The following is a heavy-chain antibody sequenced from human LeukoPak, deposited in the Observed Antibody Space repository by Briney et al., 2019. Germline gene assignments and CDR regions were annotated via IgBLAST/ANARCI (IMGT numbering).Heavy chain of an antibody. D-gene: IGHD3-10*01. CDR2: ISGSGGST. CDR1: GFTFSSYG. V-gene: IGHV3-23*01. J-gene: IGHJ4*02. Sequence: TGGSLRLSCAASGFTFSSYGMSWVRQAPGKGLEWVSAISGSGGSTYYADSVKGRFTISRDNSKNTLYLQMNSLRAEDTAVYYCAVEKSGSYSLGTFDYWGQGTLVTVSS. CDR3: AVEKSGSYSLGTFDY.